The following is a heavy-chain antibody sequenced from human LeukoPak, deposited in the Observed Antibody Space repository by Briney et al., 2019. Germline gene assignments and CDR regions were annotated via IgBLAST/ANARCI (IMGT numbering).Heavy chain of an antibody. CDR1: AGSISNYY. J-gene: IGHJ4*02. Sequence: SETLSLTCTVSAGSISNYYWSWIRQPPGKGLEWIGYISYSGSTNYNPSLKSRVTISVDTSKNQFSLKLSSVTAADTAVYYCARVMRNYFDYWGQGTLVTVSS. CDR3: ARVMRNYFDY. CDR2: ISYSGST. V-gene: IGHV4-59*01.